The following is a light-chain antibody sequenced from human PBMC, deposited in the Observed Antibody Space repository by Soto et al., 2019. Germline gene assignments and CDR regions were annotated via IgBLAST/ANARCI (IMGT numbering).Light chain of an antibody. Sequence: DIVMTQSPDSLAVSLVERATINCKSSQSVLYSSNNKNYLAWYQQKPGQPPKLLIYWASTRESGVSDRFSGCGSGTDFTLTISSLQAEDVAIYYCQQYYSTPRTFGQGTKVEIK. CDR2: WAS. J-gene: IGKJ1*01. CDR1: QSVLYSSNNKNY. CDR3: QQYYSTPRT. V-gene: IGKV4-1*01.